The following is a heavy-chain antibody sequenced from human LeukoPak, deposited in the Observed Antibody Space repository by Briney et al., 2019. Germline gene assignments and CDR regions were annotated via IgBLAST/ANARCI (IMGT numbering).Heavy chain of an antibody. D-gene: IGHD3-16*01. CDR1: GGSISSSSYY. V-gene: IGHV4-39*01. Sequence: SETLSLTCTVSGGSISSSSYYWGWIRQPPGKGLEWIGSIYYSGSTYYNPSLKSRVTISVDTSKNQFSLKLSSVTAADTAVYYCARHWGADNYFDYWGQGTLVTVSS. CDR2: IYYSGST. CDR3: ARHWGADNYFDY. J-gene: IGHJ4*02.